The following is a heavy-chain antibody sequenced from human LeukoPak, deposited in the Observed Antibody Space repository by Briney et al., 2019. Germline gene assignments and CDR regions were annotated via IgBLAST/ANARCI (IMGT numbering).Heavy chain of an antibody. V-gene: IGHV3-23*01. Sequence: GGAFRISFAGPGFTLCSYAMSWGRPAPGKGLEWVSAISRSGGGTYYADSVKGRFTISRDNSKNTLYLQMNSLRAEDTAVYFCAKDDGYVWGQGTLVTVSS. J-gene: IGHJ4*02. D-gene: IGHD5-18*01. CDR2: ISRSGGGT. CDR1: GFTLCSYA. CDR3: AKDDGYV.